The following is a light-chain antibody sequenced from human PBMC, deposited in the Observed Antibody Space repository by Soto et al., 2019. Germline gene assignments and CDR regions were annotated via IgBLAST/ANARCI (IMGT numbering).Light chain of an antibody. CDR1: SSDVGGYNY. J-gene: IGLJ1*01. CDR3: NSYTSSSTYV. V-gene: IGLV2-14*01. CDR2: DVS. Sequence: QPVLTQPGSVSGSPVQWSTISCTGTSSDVGGYNYVSWYQQHPGKAPKLVIYDVSNRPSGVSNRFSGSKSGNTASLTISGLQAEDEADYYCNSYTSSSTYVFGTGTKVTVL.